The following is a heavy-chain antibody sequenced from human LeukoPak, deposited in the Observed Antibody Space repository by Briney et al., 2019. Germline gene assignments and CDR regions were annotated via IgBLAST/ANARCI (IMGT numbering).Heavy chain of an antibody. Sequence: ASVKVSCKASGYTFTSYYMQWVRQAPGQGLEWMGIINPSGGSTSYAQKFQGRVTMTRDTSTSTVHMELSSLRSEDTAVYYCARVQPPYDSSGYLVNWGQGTLVTVSS. D-gene: IGHD3-22*01. CDR2: INPSGGST. CDR1: GYTFTSYY. CDR3: ARVQPPYDSSGYLVN. J-gene: IGHJ4*02. V-gene: IGHV1-46*01.